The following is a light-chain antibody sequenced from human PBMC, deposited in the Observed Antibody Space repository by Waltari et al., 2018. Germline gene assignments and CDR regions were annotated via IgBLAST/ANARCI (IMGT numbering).Light chain of an antibody. CDR1: QGISSW. CDR2: AAS. J-gene: IGKJ3*01. V-gene: IGKV1-12*01. CDR3: QQASSFQF. Sequence: DIQMTQSPSSVSASVVDRVTITCRSSQGISSWLALYQQKPGKAPKLLIYAASSLQSRVPSRFSGSGSGTDFTLTISSLQPEDFATYYCQQASSFQFFGPGTKVDIK.